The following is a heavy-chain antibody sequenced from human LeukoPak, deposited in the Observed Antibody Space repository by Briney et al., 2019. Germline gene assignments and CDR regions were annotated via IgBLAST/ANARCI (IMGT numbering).Heavy chain of an antibody. Sequence: GGSLRLSCAASGFTFSSYGMHWVRQAPGKGLEWVAFIRYDGSNKYYADSVKGRFTISRDNSKSTLYLQMNSLRAEDTAVYYCAKGGYDYVWGKFDYWGQGTLVTVSS. D-gene: IGHD3-16*01. CDR3: AKGGYDYVWGKFDY. V-gene: IGHV3-30*02. CDR1: GFTFSSYG. CDR2: IRYDGSNK. J-gene: IGHJ4*02.